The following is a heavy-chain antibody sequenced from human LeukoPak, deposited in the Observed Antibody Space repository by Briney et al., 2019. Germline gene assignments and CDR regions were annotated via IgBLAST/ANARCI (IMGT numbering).Heavy chain of an antibody. CDR3: ARGAYSSLY. D-gene: IGHD6-13*01. V-gene: IGHV3-7*04. CDR2: IKQHGSEE. J-gene: IGHJ4*02. CDR1: AFTFISYW. Sequence: GGPLRLSCAASAFTFISYWRTCVRQAPGKGLQSVANIKQHGSEENYVDSVKGRFTISRDNAENTVSLQMNSLRAEDTAVYYCARGAYSSLYWGQGTLVTVSS.